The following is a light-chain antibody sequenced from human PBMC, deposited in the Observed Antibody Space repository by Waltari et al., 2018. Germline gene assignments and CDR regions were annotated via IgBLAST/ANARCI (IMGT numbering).Light chain of an antibody. V-gene: IGKV1-5*01. Sequence: DIQMTQSPSTLSASVGDRVTITCRASQGISSWLAWYQQKPGKAPKVLIYDTSNLESGVPSRFSGRGSGTEFTLTISSLQADDFASYYCQQYNSYPWTFGQGTKVEIK. CDR1: QGISSW. J-gene: IGKJ1*01. CDR3: QQYNSYPWT. CDR2: DTS.